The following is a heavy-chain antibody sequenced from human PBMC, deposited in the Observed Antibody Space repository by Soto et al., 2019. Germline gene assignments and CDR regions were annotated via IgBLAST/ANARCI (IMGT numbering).Heavy chain of an antibody. D-gene: IGHD6-13*01. CDR3: ARDYRIAAAGSPSYYYGMDV. CDR2: IGTAGDT. V-gene: IGHV3-13*04. J-gene: IGHJ6*02. CDR1: GFTFSSYD. Sequence: GGSLRLSCAASGFTFSSYDMHWVRQATGKGLEWVSAIGTAGDTYYADSVKGRFTISRDNSKNTLYLQMNSLRAEDTAVYYFARDYRIAAAGSPSYYYGMDVWGQGTTVTVSS.